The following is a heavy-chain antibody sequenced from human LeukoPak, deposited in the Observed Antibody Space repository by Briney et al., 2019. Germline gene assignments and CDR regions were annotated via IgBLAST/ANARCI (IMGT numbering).Heavy chain of an antibody. D-gene: IGHD3-22*01. J-gene: IGHJ4*02. Sequence: GGSLRLPCAASGFTFSSYGMHWVRQAPGKGLEWVAFIRYDGSNKYYADSVKGRFTISRDNSKNTLYLQMNSLRAEDTAVYYCAKVVGDSSGYYYDFLDWGQGTLVTVSS. CDR3: AKVVGDSSGYYYDFLD. CDR1: GFTFSSYG. CDR2: IRYDGSNK. V-gene: IGHV3-30*02.